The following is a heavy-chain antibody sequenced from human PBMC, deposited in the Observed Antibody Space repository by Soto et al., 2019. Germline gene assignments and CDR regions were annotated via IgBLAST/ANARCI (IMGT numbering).Heavy chain of an antibody. D-gene: IGHD3-22*01. J-gene: IGHJ3*02. V-gene: IGHV3-72*01. CDR3: AGQVPYYYDSSGSNDAFDI. CDR2: TRNKANSYTT. Sequence: GGSLRLSCAASGFTFSGHYMDWVRKDPGKGLEWVGRTRNKANSYTTEYAASVKGRFTISRDDSKNSLYLQMNSLKTEDTAVYYCAGQVPYYYDSSGSNDAFDIWGQATMVTVSS. CDR1: GFTFSGHY.